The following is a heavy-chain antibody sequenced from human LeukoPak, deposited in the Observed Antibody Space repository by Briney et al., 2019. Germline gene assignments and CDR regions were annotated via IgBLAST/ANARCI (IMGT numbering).Heavy chain of an antibody. CDR1: GFTFSRYW. CDR3: ARQRYSDY. V-gene: IGHV3-7*01. D-gene: IGHD1-1*01. Sequence: GGSLRLSCAASGFTFSRYWMTWVRQAAGKGLEGVANIKEDGSENSYVASVKGRFTISRDNAKNSLYLQLNSLRGEDKAVYFCARQRYSDYWGQGTLVTVSS. CDR2: IKEDGSEN. J-gene: IGHJ4*02.